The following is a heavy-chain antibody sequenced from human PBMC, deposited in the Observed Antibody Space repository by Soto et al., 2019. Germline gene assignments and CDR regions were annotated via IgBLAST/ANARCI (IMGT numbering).Heavy chain of an antibody. CDR1: GFTFSGSA. CDR2: IRSKANSYAT. Sequence: GGSLRLSCAASGFTFSGSAMHWVRQASGKGLEWVGRIRSKANSYATAYAASVKGRFTISRDDSKNTAYLQMNSLKTEDTAVYYCTRGVRFLEWLPHMAGYYYYGMDVWGQGTTVTVSS. CDR3: TRGVRFLEWLPHMAGYYYYGMDV. J-gene: IGHJ6*02. V-gene: IGHV3-73*01. D-gene: IGHD3-3*01.